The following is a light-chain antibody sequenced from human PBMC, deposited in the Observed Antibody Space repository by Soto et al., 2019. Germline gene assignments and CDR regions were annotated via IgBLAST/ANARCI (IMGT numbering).Light chain of an antibody. V-gene: IGLV2-14*02. Sequence: QSVLTQPASVSGSPGQSITISCTGTSSDVGGYNLVSWYQQHPGKAPKLMIYDVRNRPSGISNRFSGSKSGNTASLTISGLQAEDEADYYCSSYTTSSTLYVFGTGTKVTVL. CDR3: SSYTTSSTLYV. CDR1: SSDVGGYNL. J-gene: IGLJ1*01. CDR2: DVR.